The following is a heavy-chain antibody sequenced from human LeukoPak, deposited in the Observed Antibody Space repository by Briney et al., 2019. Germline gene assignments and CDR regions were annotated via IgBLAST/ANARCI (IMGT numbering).Heavy chain of an antibody. D-gene: IGHD6-13*01. CDR2: INPNSGGT. J-gene: IGHJ4*02. CDR3: ARTMYSSSWYVLDY. Sequence: ASVEVSCKASGYTFTGYYMHWVRQAPGQGLEWMGWINPNSGGTNYAQKFQGWVTMTRDTSISTAYMELSRLRSDDTAVYYCARTMYSSSWYVLDYWGQGTLVTVSS. CDR1: GYTFTGYY. V-gene: IGHV1-2*04.